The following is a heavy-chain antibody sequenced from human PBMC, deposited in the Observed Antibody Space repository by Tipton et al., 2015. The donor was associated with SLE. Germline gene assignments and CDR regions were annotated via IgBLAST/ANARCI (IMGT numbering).Heavy chain of an antibody. V-gene: IGHV4-34*08. J-gene: IGHJ3*02. Sequence: LRLSCAASGFTPSDYYMTWIRQPPGKGLEWIGEINHGGSTNYNPSLKSRVTISVDTSKNQFSLKLSSVTAADTAVYYCAQAHLWGSYRYASDIWGQGTMVTVSS. CDR3: AQAHLWGSYRYASDI. CDR2: INHGGST. CDR1: GFTPSDYY. D-gene: IGHD3-16*02.